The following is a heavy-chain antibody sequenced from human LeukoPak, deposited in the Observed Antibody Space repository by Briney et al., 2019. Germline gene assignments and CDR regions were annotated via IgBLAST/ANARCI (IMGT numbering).Heavy chain of an antibody. J-gene: IGHJ6*03. CDR3: ARDALGYCSSTSCFNYYYYYMDV. CDR1: GFSFGDYA. Sequence: GGSLRLSCAASGFSFGDYAMHWVRQAPGKGLEWVAGVNWNSAYIGYGDSMKGRVTIYRDNAKKSLYLQMNSLRAEDTAVYYCARDALGYCSSTSCFNYYYYYMDVWGKGTTVTVSS. V-gene: IGHV3-9*01. CDR2: VNWNSAYI. D-gene: IGHD2-2*01.